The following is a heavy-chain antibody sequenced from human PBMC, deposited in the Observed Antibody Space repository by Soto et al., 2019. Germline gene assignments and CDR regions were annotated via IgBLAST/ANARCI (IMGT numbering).Heavy chain of an antibody. CDR1: GFTCSHHL. Sequence: SVILSCAASGFTCSHHLIHWVRQAPGKGLVWVARINSDGSGTNYADSVKGLFTISRDNSNNTLYLQMNSLRAEDTAVYYCARSPSYHYSFDYWGQGSLVTVSS. CDR3: ARSPSYHYSFDY. V-gene: IGHV3-74*01. J-gene: IGHJ4*02. D-gene: IGHD5-18*01. CDR2: INSDGSGT.